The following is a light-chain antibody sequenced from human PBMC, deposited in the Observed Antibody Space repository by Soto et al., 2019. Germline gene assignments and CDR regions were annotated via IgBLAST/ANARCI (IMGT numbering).Light chain of an antibody. CDR3: ISYAGDYMFV. Sequence: QSVLTQPASVSGTPGQSITISCTGSNSDVGIYDFVSWYQHHPGRAPKLIVSEVSHRPSGVSNRFSGSKSGNTASLTISGLQSEDEADYYCISYAGDYMFVFGTGTKV. CDR1: NSDVGIYDF. CDR2: EVS. V-gene: IGLV2-14*01. J-gene: IGLJ1*01.